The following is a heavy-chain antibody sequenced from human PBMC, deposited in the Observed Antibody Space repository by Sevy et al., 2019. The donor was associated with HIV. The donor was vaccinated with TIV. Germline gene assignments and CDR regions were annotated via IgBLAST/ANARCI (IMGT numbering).Heavy chain of an antibody. Sequence: SETLSLTCTVSGGSVSSTSYYWGRIRQPPGKGLEWIGTIYYSGSTYYNPSPKSRVTISVDTSKNQFSLKLSSVTAADTAVYHCARQMVGYYDSSGYVDSWGQGTLVTVSS. CDR1: GGSVSSTSYY. J-gene: IGHJ4*02. CDR3: ARQMVGYYDSSGYVDS. D-gene: IGHD3-22*01. CDR2: IYYSGST. V-gene: IGHV4-39*01.